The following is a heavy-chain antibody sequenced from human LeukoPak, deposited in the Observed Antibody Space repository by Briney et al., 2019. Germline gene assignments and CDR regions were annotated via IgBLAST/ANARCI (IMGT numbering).Heavy chain of an antibody. D-gene: IGHD5-12*01. CDR2: INPNSGGT. V-gene: IGHV1-2*06. Sequence: GASVKVSCKASGYTFTGYYMHWVRQAPGQGLEWMGRINPNSGGTNYAQKFQGRVTMTRSTSINTAHMELSRLTSDDTAVYYCARESVTSGYGEGYFDYWGQGTLVTVSS. J-gene: IGHJ4*02. CDR1: GYTFTGYY. CDR3: ARESVTSGYGEGYFDY.